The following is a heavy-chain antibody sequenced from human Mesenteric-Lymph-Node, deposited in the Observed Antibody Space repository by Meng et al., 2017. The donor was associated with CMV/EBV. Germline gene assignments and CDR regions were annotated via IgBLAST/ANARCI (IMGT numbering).Heavy chain of an antibody. CDR1: GGSFSGYY. V-gene: IGHV4-34*01. J-gene: IGHJ4*02. CDR2: INHSGST. Sequence: SETLSLTCAVYGGSFSGYYWSWIRQPPGKGLEWIGEINHSGSTNYNPSLKSRVTISVDTSKNQFSLKLSSVTAADTAVYYCARTLVWFGASYYFDYWGQGTVVTVSS. D-gene: IGHD3-10*01. CDR3: ARTLVWFGASYYFDY.